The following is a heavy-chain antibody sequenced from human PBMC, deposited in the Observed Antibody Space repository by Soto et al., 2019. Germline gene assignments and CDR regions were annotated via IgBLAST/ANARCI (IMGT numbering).Heavy chain of an antibody. CDR2: IYYSGST. Sequence: ASETLSLTCTVYGASISSVGSYWSWIRKHPGKGLEWIGYIYYSGSTYYNPSLKSRVTISVDTSKNQFSLKLSSVTAADTAVYYCASGAYYGSGRSRDDAFDIWGQGTMVT. D-gene: IGHD3-10*01. J-gene: IGHJ3*02. V-gene: IGHV4-31*03. CDR3: ASGAYYGSGRSRDDAFDI. CDR1: GASISSVGSY.